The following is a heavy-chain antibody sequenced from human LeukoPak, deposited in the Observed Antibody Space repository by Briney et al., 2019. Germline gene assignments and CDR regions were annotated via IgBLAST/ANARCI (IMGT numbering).Heavy chain of an antibody. J-gene: IGHJ4*02. V-gene: IGHV4-59*01. CDR2: IYYSGST. CDR3: ARGDDYFDY. CDR1: GGSISSYC. Sequence: SETLSLTCTVSGGSISSYCWSWIRQPPGKGLGWIGYIYYSGSTNYTPSLKSRVTISVDTSKNQFSLKLSSVTAADTAVYYCARGDDYFDYWGQGTLVTVSS.